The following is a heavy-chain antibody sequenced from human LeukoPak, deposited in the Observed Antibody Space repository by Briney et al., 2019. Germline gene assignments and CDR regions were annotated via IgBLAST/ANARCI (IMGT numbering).Heavy chain of an antibody. CDR2: ISGSGGRT. CDR1: GLTFSNYA. J-gene: IGHJ6*02. CDR3: AREPTSAADV. Sequence: GGSLRLSCAASGLTFSNYAMSWVRQAPGKGLEWVSEISGSGGRTYYADSVKGRFTISRDNSKNTLYLQMNSLRAEDTAVYHCAREPTSAADVWGQGTTVTVSS. D-gene: IGHD6-13*01. V-gene: IGHV3-23*01.